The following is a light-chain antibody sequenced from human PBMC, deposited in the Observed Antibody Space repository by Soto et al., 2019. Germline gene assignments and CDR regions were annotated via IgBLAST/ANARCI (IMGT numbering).Light chain of an antibody. Sequence: EIVLTQSPGTLSLSPGERATLSCRASQSVSSSYLAWYQQKPGQAPRLLIYGASSRATGIPDRFSGSGSGTDFTLTISRLEPEDFAVYYCQQRSNWATFGPGTKVD. CDR2: GAS. CDR1: QSVSSSY. CDR3: QQRSNWAT. J-gene: IGKJ3*01. V-gene: IGKV3D-20*02.